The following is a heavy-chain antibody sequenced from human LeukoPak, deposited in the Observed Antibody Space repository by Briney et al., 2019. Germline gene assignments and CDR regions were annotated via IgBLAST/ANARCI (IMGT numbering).Heavy chain of an antibody. CDR2: INPSGGST. Sequence: ASVKVSCKASGYTFTSYYMHWVRQAPGQGLEWMGIINPSGGSTSYAEKFQGRVTMTRDMSTSTVYMELSSLRSEDTAVYYCAREVDGDYMDYWAREPWSPSPQ. CDR3: AREVDGDYMDY. J-gene: IGHJ4*02. CDR1: GYTFTSYY. V-gene: IGHV1-46*01. D-gene: IGHD4-17*01.